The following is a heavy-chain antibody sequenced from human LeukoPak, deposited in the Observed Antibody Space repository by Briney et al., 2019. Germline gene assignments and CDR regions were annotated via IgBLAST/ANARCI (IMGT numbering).Heavy chain of an antibody. CDR2: INHSGNT. V-gene: IGHV4-34*01. J-gene: IGHJ4*02. CDR3: ARGGRVGDYALFDY. Sequence: SETLSLTCAVYGESFSGYYWSWIRQPPGKGLEWIGEINHSGNTNYNPSLKSRVTISLVTSKNQFSLNLNSVTAADTAVYYCARGGRVGDYALFDYWGQGTLVTVSS. D-gene: IGHD3-16*01. CDR1: GESFSGYY.